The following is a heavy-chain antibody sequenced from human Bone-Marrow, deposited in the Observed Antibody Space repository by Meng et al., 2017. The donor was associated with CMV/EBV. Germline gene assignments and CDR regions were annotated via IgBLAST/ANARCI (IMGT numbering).Heavy chain of an antibody. D-gene: IGHD3-22*01. CDR3: ARPYYYDSSGYYGRSEYFQH. V-gene: IGHV3-21*01. Sequence: EVQLVESGGGLVKPGGSLRLSCAASGFTFGSYSMNWVRQAPGKGLEWVSSISSSSSYIYYADSVKGRFTISRDNAKNSLYLQMNSLRAEDTAVYYCARPYYYDSSGYYGRSEYFQHWGQGTTVTVYS. J-gene: IGHJ1*01. CDR2: ISSSSSYI. CDR1: GFTFGSYS.